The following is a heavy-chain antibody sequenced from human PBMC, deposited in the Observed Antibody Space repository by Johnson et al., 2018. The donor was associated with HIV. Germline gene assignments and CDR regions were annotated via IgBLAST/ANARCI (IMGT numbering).Heavy chain of an antibody. J-gene: IGHJ3*02. CDR2: IKQDGNKK. CDR1: GFSFSNYW. D-gene: IGHD1-26*01. CDR3: ARAGARAFDI. V-gene: IGHV3-7*01. Sequence: MQLVESGGGLAQPGGSLKVSCAASGFSFSNYWMSWVRQAPGKGLEWVANIKQDGNKKYYVDSVRGRFTISRDNAKNSLYLQMNSLRAEDTAVYYCARAGARAFDIWGQGTMVTVSS.